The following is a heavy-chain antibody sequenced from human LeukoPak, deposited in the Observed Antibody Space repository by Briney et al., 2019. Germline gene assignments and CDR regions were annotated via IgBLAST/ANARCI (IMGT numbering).Heavy chain of an antibody. J-gene: IGHJ4*02. CDR3: ARQASRNYDATYYFDY. CDR2: IYSGGST. V-gene: IGHV3-53*01. CDR1: GFTVSSNY. Sequence: HAGGSLRLSCAASGFTVSSNYMSWVRQAPGKGLEWVSVIYSGGSTYYADSVKGRFTISRDNSKNTLYLQMTSLRAEDTAVYYCARQASRNYDATYYFDYWGQGTLVTVSS. D-gene: IGHD3-22*01.